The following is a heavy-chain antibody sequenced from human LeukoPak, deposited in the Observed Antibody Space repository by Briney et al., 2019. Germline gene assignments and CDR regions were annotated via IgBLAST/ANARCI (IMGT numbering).Heavy chain of an antibody. CDR2: ISGSGSST. J-gene: IGHJ4*02. CDR3: AKEPSGRYYFDY. V-gene: IGHV3-23*01. CDR1: GFTFSSYE. Sequence: GGSLRLSCAASGFTFSSYEMNWVRQAPGKGLEWVSAISGSGSSTYYADSVKGRFTISRDNSKNTLYLQMNSLRAEDTAVYYCAKEPSGRYYFDYWGQGTLVTVSS. D-gene: IGHD3-10*01.